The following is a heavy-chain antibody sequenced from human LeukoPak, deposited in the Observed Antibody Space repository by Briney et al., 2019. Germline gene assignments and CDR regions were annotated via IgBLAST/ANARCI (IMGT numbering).Heavy chain of an antibody. J-gene: IGHJ4*02. Sequence: GGSLRLSCAASGFTFSSSAMSWVRQVPGKGLEWVSGISASGGSTSYADSVRGRFTISRDNSKNTLYVQMNSLRAEDTAVYYCARDPYYYDSSGYYYWGQGTLVTVSS. D-gene: IGHD3-22*01. CDR2: ISASGGST. V-gene: IGHV3-23*01. CDR1: GFTFSSSA. CDR3: ARDPYYYDSSGYYY.